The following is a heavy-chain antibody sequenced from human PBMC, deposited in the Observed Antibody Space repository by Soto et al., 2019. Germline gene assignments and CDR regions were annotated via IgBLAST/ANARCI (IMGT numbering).Heavy chain of an antibody. Sequence: EVQLLETGGGLVQRGGSLRLSCEYSGFPFSRYGMAWVRQAPGKGLERFSGISGGGSNTFYADSVKGRFTISRDNSKNTLLLQMNSLGAEDTAVYYFAKDSNKYSSSLRGRYFDYWGQGIGVTVSA. D-gene: IGHD4-4*01. CDR3: AKDSNKYSSSLRGRYFDY. CDR2: ISGGGSNT. J-gene: IGHJ4*02. V-gene: IGHV3-23*01. CDR1: GFPFSRYG.